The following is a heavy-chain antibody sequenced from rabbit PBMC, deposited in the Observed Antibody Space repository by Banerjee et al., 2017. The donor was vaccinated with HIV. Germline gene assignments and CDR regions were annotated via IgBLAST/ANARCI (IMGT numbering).Heavy chain of an antibody. Sequence: QEQLEESGGDLVKPEGSLTLTCTASGFSFGSISYMCWVRQAPGKGPELIACIRISDSSTYYATWAKGRFTISRTSSTTVDLKMTSLTVADTATYFCARIDYYTYGDWNGVMDLWGPGTLVTVS. J-gene: IGHJ6*01. CDR3: ARIDYYTYGDWNGVMDL. CDR1: GFSFGSISY. CDR2: IRISDSST. V-gene: IGHV1S45*01. D-gene: IGHD6-1*01.